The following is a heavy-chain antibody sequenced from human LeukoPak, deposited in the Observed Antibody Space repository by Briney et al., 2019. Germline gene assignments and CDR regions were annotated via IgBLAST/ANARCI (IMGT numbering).Heavy chain of an antibody. Sequence: SETLSLTCTVSGDSISNYYWCWIRQPPGKGLEWIGYIYYSGSTNYDPSLKSRVTISVDTSKNQFSLKLSSVTAADTAVYYCASYSSSWTALDYWGQGTLVTVSS. CDR2: IYYSGST. J-gene: IGHJ4*02. D-gene: IGHD6-13*01. CDR3: ASYSSSWTALDY. CDR1: GDSISNYY. V-gene: IGHV4-59*08.